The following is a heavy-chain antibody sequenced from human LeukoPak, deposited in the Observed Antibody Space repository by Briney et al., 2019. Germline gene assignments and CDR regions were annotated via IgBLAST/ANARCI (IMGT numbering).Heavy chain of an antibody. Sequence: GGSLRLSCAASGLTVFNYWMSWVRQAPGKGLEWVTNINLDGSQKYYVDSLKGRFTISRDNDKNSLYLQMNSLRAEDTAVYYCARDVDYANPRHDYWGQGTLVSVSS. CDR1: GLTVFNYW. J-gene: IGHJ4*02. D-gene: IGHD4/OR15-4a*01. V-gene: IGHV3-7*01. CDR3: ARDVDYANPRHDY. CDR2: INLDGSQK.